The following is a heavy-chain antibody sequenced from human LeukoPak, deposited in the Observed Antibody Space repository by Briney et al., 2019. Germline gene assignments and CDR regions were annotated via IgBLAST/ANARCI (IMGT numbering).Heavy chain of an antibody. V-gene: IGHV4-4*07. CDR3: ARDKTLLWFGELSMDYYYYYGIDV. J-gene: IGHJ6*02. Sequence: SETLSLTCTVSGGSISSYYWSWIRQPAGKGLEWIGRIYTSGSTNYNPSLKSRVTMSVDTSKNQFSLKLSSVTAADTAVYYCARDKTLLWFGELSMDYYYYYGIDVWGQGTTVTVSS. CDR1: GGSISSYY. CDR2: IYTSGST. D-gene: IGHD3-10*01.